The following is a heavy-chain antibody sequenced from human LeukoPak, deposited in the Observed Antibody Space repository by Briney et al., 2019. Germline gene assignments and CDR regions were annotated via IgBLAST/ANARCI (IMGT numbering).Heavy chain of an antibody. D-gene: IGHD1-26*01. CDR1: GFTFSTYE. CDR2: ISSSGTTI. CDR3: ARDLSGSYVNY. J-gene: IGHJ4*02. Sequence: GGSLRLSCAASGFTFSTYEMNWVRQAPGKGLEWVSYISSSGTTIYYADSVKGRFTISRDNAKKSLYLQMNSLGAEDTAVYYCARDLSGSYVNYWGQGTLVTVSS. V-gene: IGHV3-48*03.